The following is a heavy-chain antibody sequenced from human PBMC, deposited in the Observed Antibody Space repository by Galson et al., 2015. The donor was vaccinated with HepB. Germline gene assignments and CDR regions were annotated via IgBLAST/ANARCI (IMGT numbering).Heavy chain of an antibody. CDR3: AREKNPGSSASYNWFDP. CDR1: GFTFSSYE. CDR2: IWYDGSNK. J-gene: IGHJ5*02. V-gene: IGHV3-33*08. D-gene: IGHD3-22*01. Sequence: SLRLSCAASGFTFSSYEMNWVRQAPGKGLEWVAVIWYDGSNKYYADSVKGRFTISRDNSKNTLYLQMNSLRAEDTAVYYCAREKNPGSSASYNWFDPWGQGTLVTVSS.